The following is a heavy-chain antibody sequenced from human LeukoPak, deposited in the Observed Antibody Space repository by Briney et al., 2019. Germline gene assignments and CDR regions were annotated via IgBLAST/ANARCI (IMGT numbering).Heavy chain of an antibody. V-gene: IGHV4-34*01. D-gene: IGHD6-13*01. J-gene: IGHJ5*02. CDR3: ARTRVAAAGIVNWFDP. Sequence: PSETLSLTCAVYGGSFSGYYWSWIRQPPGKGLEWIGEINHSGSTNYNPSLKSRVTISVDTSKNQFSLKLSSVTAADTAVYYCARTRVAAAGIVNWFDPWGQGTLVTVPS. CDR2: INHSGST. CDR1: GGSFSGYY.